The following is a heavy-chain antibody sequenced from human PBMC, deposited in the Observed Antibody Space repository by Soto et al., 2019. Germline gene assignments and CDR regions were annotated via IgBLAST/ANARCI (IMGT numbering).Heavy chain of an antibody. D-gene: IGHD5-12*01. CDR2: ISSSSSYI. CDR1: GFTFSSYS. CDR3: ASVSYSRYDRQFAY. V-gene: IGHV3-21*01. J-gene: IGHJ4*02. Sequence: EVQLVESGGGLVKPGGSLRLSCAASGFTFSSYSMNWVRQAPGKGLEWVSSISSSSSYIYYAGSVKGRFTISRDNAKNSVYLQTNSLRAEDTAVYDCASVSYSRYDRQFAYWGQGTLVTVSS.